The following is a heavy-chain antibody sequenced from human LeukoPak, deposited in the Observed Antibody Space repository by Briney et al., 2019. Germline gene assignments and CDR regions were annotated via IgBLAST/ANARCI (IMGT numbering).Heavy chain of an antibody. Sequence: GGSLTLSCAASGFTFSSFSMSWVRQAPGKGLEWFSSISSSSDYIYYPDSVKGRFTISRDNAKNSLYLQMNSLRAEDTAIYYCPPHYYGSGSLSWLDPWGQGTLVTVSS. CDR2: ISSSSDYI. V-gene: IGHV3-21*01. CDR3: PPHYYGSGSLSWLDP. J-gene: IGHJ5*02. D-gene: IGHD3-10*01. CDR1: GFTFSSFS.